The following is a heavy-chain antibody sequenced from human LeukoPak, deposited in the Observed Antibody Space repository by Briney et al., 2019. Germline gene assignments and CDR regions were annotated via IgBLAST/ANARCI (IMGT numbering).Heavy chain of an antibody. J-gene: IGHJ6*03. CDR1: GDSVSSNSAA. CDR2: TYYRSKWYN. D-gene: IGHD3-22*01. V-gene: IGHV6-1*01. CDR3: ARGVVVVTKPYYYYYMDV. Sequence: SQTLSLTCAISGDSVSSNSAAWNWIRQSPSRGLEWLGRTYYRSKWYNDYAVSVKSRITINPDTSKNQFSLQLNSVTPEDTAVYYCARGVVVVTKPYYYYYMDVWGKGTTVTVSS.